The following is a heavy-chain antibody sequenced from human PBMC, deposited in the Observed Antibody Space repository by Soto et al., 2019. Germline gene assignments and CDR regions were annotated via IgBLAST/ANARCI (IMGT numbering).Heavy chain of an antibody. CDR1: GFTFSSYG. J-gene: IGHJ6*04. V-gene: IGHV3-33*01. CDR3: ARALDFWSGSRGGDA. D-gene: IGHD3-3*01. Sequence: PGGSLRLSCAASGFTFSSYGMHWVRQAPGKGLEWVAVIWYDGNYKYYADSVKGRFTVSRDNSKNTLYLQMNSLRVEDTAVYYCARALDFWSGSRGGDAWGKGTTVTVSS. CDR2: IWYDGNYK.